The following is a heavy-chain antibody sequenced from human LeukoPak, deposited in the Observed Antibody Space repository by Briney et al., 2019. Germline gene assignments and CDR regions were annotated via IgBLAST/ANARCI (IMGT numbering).Heavy chain of an antibody. D-gene: IGHD3-3*01. CDR1: GFSFSSAW. Sequence: PGGSLRLSCAASGFSFSSAWMLWVRQAPGKGLEWVSAISGSGGSTYYADSVKGRFTISRDNSKNTLYLQMNSLRAEDTAVYYCAKSTYVLRFLEWLLEAPDVWGQGTTVTVSS. V-gene: IGHV3-23*01. CDR3: AKSTYVLRFLEWLLEAPDV. J-gene: IGHJ6*02. CDR2: ISGSGGST.